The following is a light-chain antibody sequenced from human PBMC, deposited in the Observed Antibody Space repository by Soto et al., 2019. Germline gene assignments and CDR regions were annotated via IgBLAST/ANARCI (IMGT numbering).Light chain of an antibody. CDR3: SSYTSSSTLV. CDR2: DVS. V-gene: IGLV2-14*01. CDR1: SSDVGGYNY. Sequence: QSALTQPASGSGSPGQSITISCTGTSSDVGGYNYVSWYQQHPGKAPKLMIYDVSNRPSGVSNRFSGSKSGNTDSLTISGLQAEDDADYSCSSYTSSSTLVFGGGTKLTVL. J-gene: IGLJ2*01.